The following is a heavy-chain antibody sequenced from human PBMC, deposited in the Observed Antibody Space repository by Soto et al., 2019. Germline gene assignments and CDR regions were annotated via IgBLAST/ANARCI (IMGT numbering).Heavy chain of an antibody. D-gene: IGHD3-10*01. CDR3: ARVYGSGIGYYGMDV. CDR2: ISSSSSTI. CDR1: GFTFSSYS. J-gene: IGHJ6*02. Sequence: GGSLRLSCAASGFTFSSYSMNWVRQAPGKGLEWVSYISSSSSTIYYADSVKGRFTISRDNAKNSLYLQMNSLRAEDTAVYYCARVYGSGIGYYGMDVWGQGTTVTVSS. V-gene: IGHV3-48*01.